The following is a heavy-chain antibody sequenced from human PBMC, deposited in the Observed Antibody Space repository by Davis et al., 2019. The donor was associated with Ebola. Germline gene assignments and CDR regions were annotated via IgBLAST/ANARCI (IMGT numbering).Heavy chain of an antibody. Sequence: MPSETLSLTCTVSGGSISSYYWSWIRQPPGKGLEWIGYIYYSGSTNYNPSLKSRVTISVDTSKNQFSLKLSSVTAADTAVYYCARRGYSSSWYGYFDYWGQGTLVTVSS. CDR3: ARRGYSSSWYGYFDY. CDR2: IYYSGST. D-gene: IGHD6-13*01. CDR1: GGSISSYY. J-gene: IGHJ4*02. V-gene: IGHV4-59*08.